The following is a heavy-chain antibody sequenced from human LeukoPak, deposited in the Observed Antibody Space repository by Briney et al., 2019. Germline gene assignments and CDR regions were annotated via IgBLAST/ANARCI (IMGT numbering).Heavy chain of an antibody. CDR3: AFRDYGDYVADY. J-gene: IGHJ4*02. D-gene: IGHD4-17*01. CDR1: GGSFSGYS. V-gene: IGHV4-34*01. CDR2: INHSGSS. Sequence: TSETLSLTCAVYGGSFSGYSRSWIRQPPGKGLEWIGEINHSGSSNYNPSLKSRVTISVDTSKNQFSLKLSSVTAADTAVYYCAFRDYGDYVADYWGQGTLVTVSS.